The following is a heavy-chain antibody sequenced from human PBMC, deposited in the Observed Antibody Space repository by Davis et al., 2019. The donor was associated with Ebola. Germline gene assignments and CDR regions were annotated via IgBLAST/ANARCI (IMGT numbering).Heavy chain of an antibody. CDR1: GGSISSSSYY. D-gene: IGHD3-10*01. CDR2: INHSGST. CDR3: ARSITMVRGVIPWFDP. J-gene: IGHJ5*02. V-gene: IGHV4-39*07. Sequence: SETLSLTCTVSGGSISSSSYYWNWIRQPPGKGLEWIGEINHSGSTKYNPSLKSRVTIAVDTSKNQFSLKLNSVTAADTAMYYCARSITMVRGVIPWFDPWGQGTLVTVSS.